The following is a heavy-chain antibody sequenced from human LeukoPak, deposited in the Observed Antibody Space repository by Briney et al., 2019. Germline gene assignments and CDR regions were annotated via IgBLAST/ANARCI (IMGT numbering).Heavy chain of an antibody. CDR2: ISGSGGST. V-gene: IGHV3-23*01. CDR3: AREPTYGSGSYDY. D-gene: IGHD3-10*01. J-gene: IGHJ4*02. Sequence: PAGGSLRLSCAASGFTFSSYAMSWVRQAPGKGLEWVSSISGSGGSTYYADSVKGRFTISRDNSKNTLYLQMNSLRAEDTAVYYCAREPTYGSGSYDYWGQGTLVTVSS. CDR1: GFTFSSYA.